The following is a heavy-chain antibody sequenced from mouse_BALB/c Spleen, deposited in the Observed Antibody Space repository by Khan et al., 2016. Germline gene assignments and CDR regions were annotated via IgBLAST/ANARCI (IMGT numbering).Heavy chain of an antibody. D-gene: IGHD1-1*02. Sequence: EVQLVESGGGLVQPKGSLKLSCAASGFTFNTNAMNWVRQAPGKGLEWVARIRSKSNNYATYYADSVKDRFTISRDDSQSMLYLQMNNLKTEDTAMYYCLRDGNFDYWGQGTTLTVSS. CDR1: GFTFNTNA. J-gene: IGHJ2*01. CDR2: IRSKSNNYAT. V-gene: IGHV10S3*01. CDR3: LRDGNFDY.